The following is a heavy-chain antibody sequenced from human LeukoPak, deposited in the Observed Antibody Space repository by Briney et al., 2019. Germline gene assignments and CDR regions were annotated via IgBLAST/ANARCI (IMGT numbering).Heavy chain of an antibody. CDR2: INSDGSIT. D-gene: IGHD4-23*01. Sequence: GGSLRLSCAGSGFTFSNAWMNWVRQAPGKGLVWVSHINSDGSITSYADSVKGRFTISRDNAKNTLYLQMNSLRAEDTAVYYCVRDQRKTTVDHYYYYGMDVWGQGTTVTVSS. CDR1: GFTFSNAW. CDR3: VRDQRKTTVDHYYYYGMDV. J-gene: IGHJ6*02. V-gene: IGHV3-74*01.